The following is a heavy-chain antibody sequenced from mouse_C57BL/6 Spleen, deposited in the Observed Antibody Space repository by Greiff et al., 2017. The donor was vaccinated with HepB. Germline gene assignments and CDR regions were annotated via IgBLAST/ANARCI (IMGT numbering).Heavy chain of an antibody. Sequence: QVQLQQPGAELVMPGASVKLSCKASGYTFTSYWIHWVKQRPGQGLEWIGEIDPSDSYTNYNQKLKGKSTLTVDKSSSTAYMQLSSLTSEDSAVYYCARSDNGSSYTSSWFAYWGQGTLVTVSA. J-gene: IGHJ3*01. CDR3: ARSDNGSSYTSSWFAY. CDR2: IDPSDSYT. D-gene: IGHD1-1*01. V-gene: IGHV1-69*01. CDR1: GYTFTSYW.